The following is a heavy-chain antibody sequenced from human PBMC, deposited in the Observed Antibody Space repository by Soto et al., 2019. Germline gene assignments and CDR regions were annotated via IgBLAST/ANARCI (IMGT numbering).Heavy chain of an antibody. Sequence: EVQLVQSESEVKKPGESLKISCKVSGYSFVNYWIGWVRQMPGKGLEWMGNVYPGDSDTDYSPSFQGHVTISADKSITTTYLQWSSLQASDTAIYYCARQSLSSSAFDFWGKGTLVIVSS. V-gene: IGHV5-51*01. CDR1: GYSFVNYW. J-gene: IGHJ4*02. CDR3: ARQSLSSSAFDF. CDR2: VYPGDSDT. D-gene: IGHD6-13*01.